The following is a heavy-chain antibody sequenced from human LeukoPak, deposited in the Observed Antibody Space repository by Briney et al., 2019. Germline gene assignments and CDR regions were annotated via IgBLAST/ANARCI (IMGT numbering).Heavy chain of an antibody. J-gene: IGHJ6*03. CDR1: GGSISSGSYY. CDR3: ARDRAGITGTTESYYYYMDV. D-gene: IGHD1-7*01. V-gene: IGHV4-61*02. CDR2: IYTSGST. Sequence: PSETLFLTCTVSGGSISSGSYYWSWIRQPAGKGLEWIGRIYTSGSTNYNPSLKSRVTISVDTSKNQFSLKLSSVTAADTAVYYYARDRAGITGTTESYYYYMDVWGKGTTVTVSS.